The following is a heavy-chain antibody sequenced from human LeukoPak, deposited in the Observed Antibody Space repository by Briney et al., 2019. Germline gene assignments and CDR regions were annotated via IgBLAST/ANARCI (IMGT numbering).Heavy chain of an antibody. CDR2: VNHSGKT. CDR1: GGSLSGYY. D-gene: IGHD3-22*01. CDR3: ATVDSSGYYDY. Sequence: PAETLSLTCAVYGGSLSGYYWSWIRQPPGEGLEWIGEVNHSGKTNYNPSLKSRVIVSLDTSKNQFSLKLTSVTAADTAVYYCATVDSSGYYDYWGQGTLVTVSS. V-gene: IGHV4-34*01. J-gene: IGHJ4*02.